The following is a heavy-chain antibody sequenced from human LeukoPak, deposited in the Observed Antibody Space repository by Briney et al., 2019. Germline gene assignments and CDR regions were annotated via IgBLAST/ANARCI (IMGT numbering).Heavy chain of an antibody. D-gene: IGHD6-13*01. CDR3: ARWYSSSWYGAFDI. V-gene: IGHV3-48*01. CDR2: IRSSRSTI. J-gene: IGHJ3*02. CDR1: GFTFSSYS. Sequence: GGSLRLSCAASGFTFSSYSMNWVRQAPGKGLEWVSYIRSSRSTIYYADSVKGRFTISRDNDKNSLYQQMNSLRAKDTAVYYCARWYSSSWYGAFDIWGQGTMVTVSP.